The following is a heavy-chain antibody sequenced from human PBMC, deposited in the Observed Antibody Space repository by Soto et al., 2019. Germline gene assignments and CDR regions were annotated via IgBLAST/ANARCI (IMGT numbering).Heavy chain of an antibody. CDR2: ISSSSSYI. J-gene: IGHJ5*02. D-gene: IGHD2-15*01. V-gene: IGHV3-21*01. CDR1: GFTFSSYS. Sequence: PGGSLRLSCAASGFTFSSYSMNWVRQAPGKGLEWVSSISSSSSYIYYADSVKGRFTISRDNAKNSLYLQMNSLRAEDTAVYYCARHHRQYCSGGSCYSDWFDPWGQGTLVTVSS. CDR3: ARHHRQYCSGGSCYSDWFDP.